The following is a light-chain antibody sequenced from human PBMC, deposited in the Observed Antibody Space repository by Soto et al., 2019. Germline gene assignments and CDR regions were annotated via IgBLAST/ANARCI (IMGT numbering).Light chain of an antibody. CDR2: KAS. Sequence: DIQVTHSLSTLSGSIGDRVTITCRASQTISSWLAWYQQKPGKAPKLLIYKASTLKSGVPSRFSGSGSGTEFTLAISSLQPEDIATYYCQQYDNLPITFGQGTRLEI. V-gene: IGKV1-5*03. J-gene: IGKJ5*01. CDR1: QTISSW. CDR3: QQYDNLPIT.